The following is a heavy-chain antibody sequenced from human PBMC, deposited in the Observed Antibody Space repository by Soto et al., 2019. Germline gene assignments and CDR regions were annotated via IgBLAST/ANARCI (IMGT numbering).Heavy chain of an antibody. CDR3: ATIDYAHYGMDV. V-gene: IGHV4-59*01. CDR1: GGSISRYF. J-gene: IGHJ6*02. CDR2: IYYSGST. Sequence: PXGTLTLRCTVSGGSISRYFWSWIRQPPGKGLEWIGYIYYSGSTKYNPTLESRVTISVDTSKNQVSLKLSSVTAADTAKYYCATIDYAHYGMDVWGQGTTVTVSS. D-gene: IGHD4-17*01.